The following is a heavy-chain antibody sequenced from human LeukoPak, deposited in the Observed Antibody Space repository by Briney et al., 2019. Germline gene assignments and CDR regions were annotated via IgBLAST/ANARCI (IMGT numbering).Heavy chain of an antibody. D-gene: IGHD4-17*01. Sequence: PGRSLRLSCAASGFTFSSYGMHWVRQAPGKGLEWVAVISYDGSNKYYAGSVKGRFTISRDNSKNTLYLQMNSLRAEDTAVYYCAKDLTPPTVTTNFPASYGMDVWGQGTTVTVSS. CDR2: ISYDGSNK. CDR1: GFTFSSYG. V-gene: IGHV3-30*18. J-gene: IGHJ6*02. CDR3: AKDLTPPTVTTNFPASYGMDV.